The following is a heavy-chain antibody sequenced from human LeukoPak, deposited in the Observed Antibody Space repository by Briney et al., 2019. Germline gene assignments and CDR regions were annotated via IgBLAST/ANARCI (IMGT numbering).Heavy chain of an antibody. V-gene: IGHV1-69*01. CDR1: GGTFSSYA. Sequence: SVTVSCTASGGTFSSYAISWVRQAPGQGLEWMGGIIPIFGTANYAQKFQGRVTITGDESTSTAYMELSSLRSEDTAVYYCARDETGTYNWFDPWGQGTLVTVSS. CDR3: ARDETGTYNWFDP. D-gene: IGHD1-1*01. J-gene: IGHJ5*02. CDR2: IIPIFGTA.